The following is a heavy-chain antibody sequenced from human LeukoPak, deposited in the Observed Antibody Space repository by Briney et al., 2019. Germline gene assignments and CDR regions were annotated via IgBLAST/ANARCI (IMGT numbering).Heavy chain of an antibody. CDR2: IRNKANSYTT. CDR1: GFTFSDYY. J-gene: IGHJ6*02. Sequence: PGGSLRLSCAASGFTFSDYYMDWVCQAPGMGLEWVGRIRNKANSYTTEYAASVSGRFTISRDDSKDSLCLQMNSLKTEDTAVYYCARESKLGAAPTGGYYYGMDVWGQGTTVTVSS. CDR3: ARESKLGAAPTGGYYYGMDV. D-gene: IGHD2-15*01. V-gene: IGHV3-72*01.